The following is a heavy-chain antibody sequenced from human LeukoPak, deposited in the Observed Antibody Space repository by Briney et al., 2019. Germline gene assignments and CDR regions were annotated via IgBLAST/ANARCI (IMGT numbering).Heavy chain of an antibody. D-gene: IGHD3-10*01. CDR2: LYSDDST. CDR3: ARDYWGITLVRGVIT. V-gene: IGHV3-66*01. Sequence: GGSLRLSCAASGFTVSSNYMSWVRQAPGKRLEWVSVLYSDDSTYYADSVKGRFTISRDNSKNTLYLQMNSLRAEDTAVYYCARDYWGITLVRGVITWGQGTLVTVSS. CDR1: GFTVSSNY. J-gene: IGHJ4*02.